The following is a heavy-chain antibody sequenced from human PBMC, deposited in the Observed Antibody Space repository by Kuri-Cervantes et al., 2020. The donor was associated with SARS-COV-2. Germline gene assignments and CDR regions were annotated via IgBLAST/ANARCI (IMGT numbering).Heavy chain of an antibody. J-gene: IGHJ4*02. CDR1: GGSISSSSYY. V-gene: IGHV4-39*01. D-gene: IGHD2-2*01. CDR3: ARGGGRYCSSTSCMDY. CDR2: IYYSGST. Sequence: SETLSLTCTVSGGSISSSSYYWGWIRQPPGKGLEWIGSIYYSGSTYYNPSLKSRVTISVDTSRNQFSLELSSVTAADTAVYYCARGGGRYCSSTSCMDYWGQGTLVTVSS.